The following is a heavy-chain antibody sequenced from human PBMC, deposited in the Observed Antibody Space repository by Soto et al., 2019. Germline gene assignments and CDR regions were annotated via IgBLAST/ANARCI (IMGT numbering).Heavy chain of an antibody. V-gene: IGHV1-69*01. D-gene: IGHD3-22*01. J-gene: IGHJ6*02. CDR3: ARADSSGYYYRPRHGAYYYYGMDV. Sequence: SVKVACKASGGTFSSYAMSWVRQAPGQGLEWMGGIIPIFGTANYAQKFQGRVTITADESTSTAYMELSSLRSEDTAVYYCARADSSGYYYRPRHGAYYYYGMDVWGQGTTVTVSS. CDR2: IIPIFGTA. CDR1: GGTFSSYA.